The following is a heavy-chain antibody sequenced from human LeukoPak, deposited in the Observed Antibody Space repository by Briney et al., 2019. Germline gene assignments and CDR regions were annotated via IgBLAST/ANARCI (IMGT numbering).Heavy chain of an antibody. D-gene: IGHD3-10*01. CDR3: ARVQRGGEWIDY. CDR2: INPNSGGT. V-gene: IGHV1-2*02. CDR1: GYTFTGYY. J-gene: IGHJ4*02. Sequence: ASVKVSCKASGYTFTGYYMHWVRQAPGQGLEWMGWINPNSGGTNYAQKFQGRATMTRDTSISTAYMELSRLRSDDTAVYYCARVQRGGEWIDYWGQGTLVTVSS.